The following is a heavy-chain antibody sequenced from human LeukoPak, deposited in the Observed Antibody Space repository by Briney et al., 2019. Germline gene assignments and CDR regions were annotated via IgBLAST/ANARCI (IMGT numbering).Heavy chain of an antibody. J-gene: IGHJ5*01. CDR2: ISSSGTTI. CDR3: ARGFELITFGGAIGKLNWFDS. Sequence: GGSLRLSCAASGFIFSNYELNWVRQAPGKGLEWLSYISSSGTTIYYADSVKGRFTISRDNAKNSLYLQMYSLRAEDTAVYYCARGFELITFGGAIGKLNWFDSWGQGTLVTVSS. V-gene: IGHV3-48*03. CDR1: GFIFSNYE. D-gene: IGHD3-16*02.